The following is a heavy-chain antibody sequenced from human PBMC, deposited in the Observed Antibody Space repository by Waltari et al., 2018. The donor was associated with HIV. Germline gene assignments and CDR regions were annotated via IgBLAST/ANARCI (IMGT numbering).Heavy chain of an antibody. CDR2: IYYSGGT. CDR1: GGSISSYY. CDR3: ARDGGSSGWYKTYYFDY. Sequence: QVQLQESGPGLVKPSETLSLTCTVSGGSISSYYWSWIRQPPGKGLEWIGYIYYSGGTNYNPSRKSRVTISIDTSKNQFSLKLSSVTAADTAVYYCARDGGSSGWYKTYYFDYWGQGTLVTVSS. V-gene: IGHV4-59*01. J-gene: IGHJ4*02. D-gene: IGHD6-19*01.